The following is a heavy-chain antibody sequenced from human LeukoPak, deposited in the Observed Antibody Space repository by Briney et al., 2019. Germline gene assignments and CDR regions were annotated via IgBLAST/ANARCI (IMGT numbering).Heavy chain of an antibody. J-gene: IGHJ4*02. Sequence: ASVKVSCKASGYTFTGYYMHWVRQAPGQGLEWMGWINPNSGGTNYAQKFQGRVTMTRDTSISTAYMELSRLRSDDTAVYYCARRAYYYDSSGYYANYYFDYWGQGTLVTVSS. CDR1: GYTFTGYY. V-gene: IGHV1-2*02. CDR2: INPNSGGT. D-gene: IGHD3-22*01. CDR3: ARRAYYYDSSGYYANYYFDY.